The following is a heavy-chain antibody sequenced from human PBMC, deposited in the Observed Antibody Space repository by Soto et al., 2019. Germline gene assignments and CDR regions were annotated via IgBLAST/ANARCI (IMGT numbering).Heavy chain of an antibody. Sequence: QVQLQESGPGLVKPSETLSLTCSVSGASISSDSWIWIRQPPGKGLQWIGYVYYSGSTNYDPSLKSRVTIAVDTSKNQLSLNLTSVTAADTAVYYCGGLFCTTVSCYVNMWGRGTLVTVSS. D-gene: IGHD2-2*01. CDR2: VYYSGST. CDR1: GASISSDS. V-gene: IGHV4-59*01. J-gene: IGHJ4*02. CDR3: GGLFCTTVSCYVNM.